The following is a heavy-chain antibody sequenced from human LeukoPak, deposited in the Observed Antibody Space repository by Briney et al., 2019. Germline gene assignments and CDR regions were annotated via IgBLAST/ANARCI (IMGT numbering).Heavy chain of an antibody. CDR2: INPNSGGT. V-gene: IGHV1-2*06. D-gene: IGHD6-19*01. Sequence: ASVXVSCKASGYTFTGYYMHWVRQAPGQGGEWMGRINPNSGGTNYAQKFQGRVTMTRDTSISTAYMEMSRLRSDGTAVYYCARVSIAVAGTRIDYWGQGTLVTVSS. CDR1: GYTFTGYY. J-gene: IGHJ4*02. CDR3: ARVSIAVAGTRIDY.